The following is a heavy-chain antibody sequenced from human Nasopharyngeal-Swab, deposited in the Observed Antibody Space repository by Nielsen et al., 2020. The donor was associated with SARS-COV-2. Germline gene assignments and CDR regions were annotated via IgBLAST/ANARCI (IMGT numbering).Heavy chain of an antibody. CDR2: IYYSGST. V-gene: IGHV4-39*01. J-gene: IGHJ5*02. CDR3: ARLKGDSGYSYGYYLRNWFDP. D-gene: IGHD5-18*01. Sequence: WIRQPPGKGLERIGSIYYSGSTYYNPSLKSRVTISVDTSKNQFSLKLSSVTAADTAVYYCARLKGDSGYSYGYYLRNWFDPWGQGTRVTVSS.